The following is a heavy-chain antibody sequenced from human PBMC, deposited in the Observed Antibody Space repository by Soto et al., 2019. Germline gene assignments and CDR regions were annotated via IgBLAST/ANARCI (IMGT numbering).Heavy chain of an antibody. V-gene: IGHV3-23*01. D-gene: IGHD2-21*02. CDR3: AKTAXXXXXXGLDKYYFDY. CDR1: GFTFSTYA. Sequence: EVQLLESGGGLVQPGGSLRLSCAASGFTFSTYAMTWVRQAPGKGLEWVSGISGSAGSTYYADSVKGRFTISRDNSKXTLXLQMNSXXAEDTAVYYCAKTAXXXXXXGLDKYYFDYWGQGTLVTVSS. CDR2: ISGSAGST. J-gene: IGHJ4*02.